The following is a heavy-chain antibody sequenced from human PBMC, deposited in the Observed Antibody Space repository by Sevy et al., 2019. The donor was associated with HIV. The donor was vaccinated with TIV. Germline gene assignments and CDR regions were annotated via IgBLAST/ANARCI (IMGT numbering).Heavy chain of an antibody. D-gene: IGHD2-15*01. V-gene: IGHV3-49*03. J-gene: IGHJ3*01. CDR2: IRSKTYGGTT. Sequence: GGSLRLSCTASGFTFGDYAMSWFRQAPGKGLEWVGFIRSKTYGGTTEYAASMKGIFTIARDDSKSIPYLQMNSLKTEDTAVYYCSREGSEGTGVQPDAFDFWGQGTMVTVSS. CDR1: GFTFGDYA. CDR3: SREGSEGTGVQPDAFDF.